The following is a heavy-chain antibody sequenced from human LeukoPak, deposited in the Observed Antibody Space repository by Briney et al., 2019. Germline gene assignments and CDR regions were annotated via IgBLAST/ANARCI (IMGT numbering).Heavy chain of an antibody. V-gene: IGHV1-69*13. Sequence: SVKVSCKASGGTFSSYAISWVRQAPGQGLEWMGGIIPIFGTANYAQKSQGRVTITADESTSTAYMELSSLRSEDTAVYYCARGEYCSSTSCYVYDFWSGYYYWGQGTLVTVSS. J-gene: IGHJ4*02. D-gene: IGHD2-2*01. CDR3: ARGEYCSSTSCYVYDFWSGYYY. CDR1: GGTFSSYA. CDR2: IIPIFGTA.